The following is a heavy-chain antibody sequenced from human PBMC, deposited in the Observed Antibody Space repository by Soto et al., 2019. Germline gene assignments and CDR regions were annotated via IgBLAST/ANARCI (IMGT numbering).Heavy chain of an antibody. Sequence: SETLSLTCSVSGGSVSDKTYYWSWIPPPPGKRLEWIGYVYYSGTTNYNPSLKSRVTISVDLSKNRFSLRLSSVTTADTALYYCARTTAVPNTLRSRYFFDYWGKGTLVTVSS. CDR2: VYYSGTT. D-gene: IGHD4-17*01. V-gene: IGHV4-61*01. J-gene: IGHJ4*02. CDR1: GGSVSDKTYY. CDR3: ARTTAVPNTLRSRYFFDY.